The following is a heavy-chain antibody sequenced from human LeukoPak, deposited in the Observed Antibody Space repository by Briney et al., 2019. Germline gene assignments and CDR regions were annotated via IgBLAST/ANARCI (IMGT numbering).Heavy chain of an antibody. CDR3: AREGTTPSDY. CDR1: GFTFSSYA. J-gene: IGHJ4*02. CDR2: ISGSGATT. D-gene: IGHD2-15*01. V-gene: IGHV3-23*01. Sequence: PGGSLRLSCAASGFTFSSYAMSWVRQAPGKGLEWVSSISGSGATTNYADSVKGRFTISRDNAKNTLHLQMNSLRAEDTAVYYCAREGTTPSDYWGQGTLVTVSS.